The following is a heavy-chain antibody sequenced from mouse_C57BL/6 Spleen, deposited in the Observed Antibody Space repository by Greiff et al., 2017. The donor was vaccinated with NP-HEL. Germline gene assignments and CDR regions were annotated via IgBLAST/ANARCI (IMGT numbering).Heavy chain of an antibody. CDR2: IDPATVNT. D-gene: IGHD3-1*01. Sequence: EVQLQQSVAELVRPGASVKLSCTASGFNIKNTYMHWVKQRPEQGLERTGRIDPATVNTKYAPKFQVKATITADTSSNTAYLQPSSLTSEDTAIYYCARSGLAARGLSRIDYWSQGTTLTVAS. CDR3: ARSGLAARGLSRIDY. J-gene: IGHJ2*01. CDR1: GFNIKNTY. V-gene: IGHV14-3*01.